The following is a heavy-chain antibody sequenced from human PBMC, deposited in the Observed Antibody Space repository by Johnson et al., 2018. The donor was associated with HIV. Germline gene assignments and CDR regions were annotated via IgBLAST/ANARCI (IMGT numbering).Heavy chain of an antibody. D-gene: IGHD6-19*01. CDR3: ARAGAVGFDAFDI. J-gene: IGHJ3*02. Sequence: VQLVESGGGLVQPGRSLRLSCAASGLTFDDYGMHWVRQAPGKGLEWVSGISWNSGTIGYADSVKGRFTISRDNGKNSLYLQMNRLRAEDTAVYYCARAGAVGFDAFDIWGQGTMVTVSS. V-gene: IGHV3-9*01. CDR2: ISWNSGTI. CDR1: GLTFDDYG.